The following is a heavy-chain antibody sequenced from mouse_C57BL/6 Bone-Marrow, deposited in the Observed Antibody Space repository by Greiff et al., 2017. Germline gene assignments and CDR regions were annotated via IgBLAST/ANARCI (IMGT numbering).Heavy chain of an antibody. D-gene: IGHD3-2*02. J-gene: IGHJ2*01. CDR3: AREAGLDY. V-gene: IGHV1-81*01. CDR2: IYPRSGNT. CDR1: GYTFTSYG. Sequence: QVQLQQSGAELARPGASVKLSCKASGYTFTSYGISWVKQRTGQGLEWIGEIYPRSGNTYYNEKFKGKATLTADKSSSTAYMELRSLTSEDAAVYFCAREAGLDYRGEGTTLTVSS.